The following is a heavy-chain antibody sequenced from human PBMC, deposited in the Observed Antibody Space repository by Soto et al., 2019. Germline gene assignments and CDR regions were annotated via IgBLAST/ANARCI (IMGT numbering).Heavy chain of an antibody. CDR3: ARELHYDASELYDS. CDR2: IYSSGST. V-gene: IGHV4-61*01. Sequence: SETLSPTCPVSGGSVSGCSYYWSWVRQPPGKVLEWIGYIYSSGSTNYNPSLKSRVTISVDTSKNQFSLKLTSVTAADTAVYYCARELHYDASELYDSWGQGTLVTVS. J-gene: IGHJ4*02. CDR1: GGSVSGCSYY. D-gene: IGHD3-16*01.